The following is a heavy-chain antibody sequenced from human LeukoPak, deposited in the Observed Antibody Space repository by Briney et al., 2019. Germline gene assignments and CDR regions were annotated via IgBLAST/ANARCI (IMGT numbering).Heavy chain of an antibody. Sequence: SVKVSCKASGGTFSSYAISWVRQAPGQGLEWMGRIIPILGIANYAQKFQGRVTITADKSTSTAYMELSSLRSEDTAVYYCAREGGYSGYGRYDAFDIWGQGTMVTVSS. D-gene: IGHD5-12*01. CDR3: AREGGYSGYGRYDAFDI. CDR1: GGTFSSYA. J-gene: IGHJ3*02. CDR2: IIPILGIA. V-gene: IGHV1-69*04.